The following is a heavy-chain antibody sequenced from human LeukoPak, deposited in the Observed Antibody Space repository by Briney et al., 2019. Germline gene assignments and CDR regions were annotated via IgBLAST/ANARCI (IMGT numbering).Heavy chain of an antibody. CDR1: GYTFTSYY. CDR3: ARDSIFGEETDY. Sequence: ASVKVSCKASGYTFTSYYMHWVRQAPGQGLEWMGIINPSGGSTSYAQKFQGRVTMTRDTSTSTVYMELSSLRSEDTAVYHCARDSIFGEETDYWGQGTLVTVSS. V-gene: IGHV1-46*01. D-gene: IGHD3-10*01. J-gene: IGHJ4*02. CDR2: INPSGGST.